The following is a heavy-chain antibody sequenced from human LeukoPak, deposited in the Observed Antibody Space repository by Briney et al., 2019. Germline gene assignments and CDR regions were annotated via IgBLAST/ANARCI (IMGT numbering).Heavy chain of an antibody. D-gene: IGHD3-22*01. V-gene: IGHV7-4-1*02. CDR3: ARDYYDSSGYLTDELGDNWFDP. Sequence: ASVKVSCKASGYTFTSYAMNWVRQAPGQGLEWMGWINTNTGNPTYAQGFTGRFVFSLDTSVSTAYLQISSLKAEDTAVYYCARDYYDSSGYLTDELGDNWFDPWGQGTLVTVSS. J-gene: IGHJ5*02. CDR1: GYTFTSYA. CDR2: INTNTGNP.